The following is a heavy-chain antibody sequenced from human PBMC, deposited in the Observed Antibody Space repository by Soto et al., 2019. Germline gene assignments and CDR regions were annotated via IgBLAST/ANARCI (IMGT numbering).Heavy chain of an antibody. J-gene: IGHJ4*02. D-gene: IGHD2-2*01. V-gene: IGHV4-39*01. CDR2: IYNSGRT. CDR3: ARHPVYATGWQIDY. Sequence: PSETLSLTCTVSGGSISSNIYHWGWIRQPPGKGLEWIGRIYNSGRTYYNASLKSRASISIDTSKNQFSLKLTSVTAADTAVYYCARHPVYATGWQIDYWGQGALVTVSS. CDR1: GGSISSNIYH.